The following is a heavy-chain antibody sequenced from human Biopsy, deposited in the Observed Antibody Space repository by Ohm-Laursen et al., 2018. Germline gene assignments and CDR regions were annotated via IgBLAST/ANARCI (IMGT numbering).Heavy chain of an antibody. Sequence: GSLRLSCTASGFTINNNYMHWARQAPGKGLEWVSVIYTGDITSYADSVKGRFTISRDISKNDLYLHMNSLRAEDRRVYYCVRGLADGVHLNWGQGTLVAVSS. CDR1: GFTINNNY. CDR3: VRGLADGVHLN. J-gene: IGHJ4*02. CDR2: IYTGDIT. D-gene: IGHD4-17*01. V-gene: IGHV3-66*01.